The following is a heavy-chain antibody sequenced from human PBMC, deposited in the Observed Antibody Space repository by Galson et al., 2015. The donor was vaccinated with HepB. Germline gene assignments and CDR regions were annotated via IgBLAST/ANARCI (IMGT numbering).Heavy chain of an antibody. CDR1: GFTSSMYW. D-gene: IGHD3-9*01. J-gene: IGHJ4*02. CDR2: IKQDGSEK. Sequence: LSCAASGFTSSMYWMSWVRQAPGKGLEWVANIKQDGSEKYYVDSVKGRFTISRDNAENSLYLQMQSLRAEDTAVYYCASYGSYYDILTGYYSYYFDYWGQGTLVTVSS. CDR3: ASYGSYYDILTGYYSYYFDY. V-gene: IGHV3-7*01.